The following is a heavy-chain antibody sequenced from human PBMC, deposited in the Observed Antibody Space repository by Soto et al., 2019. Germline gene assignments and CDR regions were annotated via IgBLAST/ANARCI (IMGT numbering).Heavy chain of an antibody. J-gene: IGHJ4*02. V-gene: IGHV3-23*01. Sequence: PGGSLRLSCAASGFTFSTYSMNWVRQAPGKGLEWVSAISGSGGSTYYADYVKGRFTISRDNSKNTLYLQMNSLRAEDTAVYYCAKGDTAAAGIVDYWGQGTLVTVSS. D-gene: IGHD6-13*01. CDR2: ISGSGGST. CDR1: GFTFSTYS. CDR3: AKGDTAAAGIVDY.